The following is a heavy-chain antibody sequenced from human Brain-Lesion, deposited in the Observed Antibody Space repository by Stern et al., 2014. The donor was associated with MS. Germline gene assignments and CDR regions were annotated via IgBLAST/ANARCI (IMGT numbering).Heavy chain of an antibody. J-gene: IGHJ5*02. V-gene: IGHV4-39*01. Sequence: QLVESGPGLVKPSETLSLTCTVAGGSVSSTSYAWAWIRQPPGKGLEWVGTIYYSGNTYYSPSLKSRLTISLITSKNQFSLRLSSGTAADTAVYYCAGEEDIRYCSGGSCTGNWFDPWGQGTLVTVSS. CDR3: AGEEDIRYCSGGSCTGNWFDP. CDR1: GGSVSSTSYA. CDR2: IYYSGNT. D-gene: IGHD2-15*01.